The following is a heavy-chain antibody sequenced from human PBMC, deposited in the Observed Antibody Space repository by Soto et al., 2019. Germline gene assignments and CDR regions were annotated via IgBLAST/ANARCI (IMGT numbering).Heavy chain of an antibody. D-gene: IGHD3-3*01. CDR1: GYSFTSYW. J-gene: IGHJ4*02. V-gene: IGHV5-10-1*01. CDR2: IDPTDSYT. Sequence: PGESLKISCKGSGYSFTSYWISWVRQMPGKGLEWMGKIDPTDSYTNYSPSFQGHVTISADKSISTAYLQWSSLKASDTAMYYCARHGAITGGYYDFWSGYSSYFDYWGQGTLVTVSS. CDR3: ARHGAITGGYYDFWSGYSSYFDY.